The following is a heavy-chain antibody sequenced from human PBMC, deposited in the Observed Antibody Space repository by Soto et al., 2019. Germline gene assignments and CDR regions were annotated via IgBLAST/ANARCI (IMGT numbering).Heavy chain of an antibody. D-gene: IGHD1-26*01. J-gene: IGHJ6*02. Sequence: GGPVRLCGAASGFTFSSYWLHWLRQAPGKGLVWVSRINSNGSSTSYAYSVKGRFTISRDNANNTLYLQMNSLRPEDTAVYYCARERVIVGARIYYYCGLGVWGQGPAVRVSS. CDR2: INSNGSST. CDR1: GFTFSSYW. CDR3: ARERVIVGARIYYYCGLGV. V-gene: IGHV3-74*01.